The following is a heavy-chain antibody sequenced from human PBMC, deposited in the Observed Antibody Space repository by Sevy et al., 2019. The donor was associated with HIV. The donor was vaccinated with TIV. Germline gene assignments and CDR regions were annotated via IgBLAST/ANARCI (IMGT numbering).Heavy chain of an antibody. D-gene: IGHD5-18*01. J-gene: IGHJ4*02. Sequence: GGSLRLSCKGSGYSFTSDWIGWVRQMPGKGLEWMGIIYPGDSDTRYSPSFQGQVTISADKSINTAYLQWSSLKASDTAMYYCARQNRGYSYGYDYWGQGTLVTVSS. CDR1: GYSFTSDW. CDR2: IYPGDSDT. V-gene: IGHV5-51*01. CDR3: ARQNRGYSYGYDY.